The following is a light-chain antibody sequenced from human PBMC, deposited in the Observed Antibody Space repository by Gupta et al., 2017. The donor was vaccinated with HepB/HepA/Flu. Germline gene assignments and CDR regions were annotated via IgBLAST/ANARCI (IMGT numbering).Light chain of an antibody. V-gene: IGKV1-39*01. J-gene: IGKJ2*04. Sequence: DIQMTQSPSSLSASVGDRVTITCRASQSISNYLNWYQQKPGKAPNLLIYAASSLQSGVPSRFSGSGSGTDFTLTISRLQPEDFATYYCQQNYITPCSFGQGTKLEIK. CDR3: QQNYITPCS. CDR2: AAS. CDR1: QSISNY.